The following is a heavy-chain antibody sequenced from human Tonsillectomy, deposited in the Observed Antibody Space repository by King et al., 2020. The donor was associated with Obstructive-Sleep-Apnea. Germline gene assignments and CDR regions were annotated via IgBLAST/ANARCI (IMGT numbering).Heavy chain of an antibody. J-gene: IGHJ4*02. CDR2: INWNSDTI. Sequence: VQLVESGGGLVQPGRSLRLSCAASGFTFDDYAMHWVRQAPGKGLEWVSGINWNSDTIGYADSVKGRFTISRDNAKNSLFLQMNSLRREDTALYYCAKDMSSGWYGPLDHWGQGTQVAVSS. V-gene: IGHV3-9*01. D-gene: IGHD6-19*01. CDR1: GFTFDDYA. CDR3: AKDMSSGWYGPLDH.